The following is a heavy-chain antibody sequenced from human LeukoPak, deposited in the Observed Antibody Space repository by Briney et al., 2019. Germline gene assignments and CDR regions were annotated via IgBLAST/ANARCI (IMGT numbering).Heavy chain of an antibody. CDR2: IIPIFGTA. D-gene: IGHD3-22*01. V-gene: IGHV1-69*05. CDR1: GGTFSSYA. J-gene: IGHJ3*02. CDR3: ARQEIVVALDAFDI. Sequence: GASVKVSCKASGGTFSSYAISWVRQAPGQGLEWMGGIIPIFGTANYAQKLQGRVTMTTDTSTSTAYMELRSLRSDDTAVYYCARQEIVVALDAFDIWGQGTMVTVSS.